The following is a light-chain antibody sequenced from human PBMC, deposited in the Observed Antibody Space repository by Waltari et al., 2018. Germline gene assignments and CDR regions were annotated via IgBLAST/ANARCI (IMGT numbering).Light chain of an antibody. Sequence: DIQMTQSPSTLSASVGDTVTITCRASQNIVIWLAWYQQKPGKAPKLLISKASSLESGVPSRFSGSGSGTEFTLTITSLQPDDFATYYCQYYYSLSAFGQGTKLEIK. J-gene: IGKJ2*01. CDR3: QYYYSLSA. CDR2: KAS. CDR1: QNIVIW. V-gene: IGKV1-5*03.